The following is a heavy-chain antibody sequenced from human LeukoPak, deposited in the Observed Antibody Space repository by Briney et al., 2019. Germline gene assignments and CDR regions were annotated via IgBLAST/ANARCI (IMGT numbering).Heavy chain of an antibody. CDR1: GFTFSSYG. V-gene: IGHV3-30*03. J-gene: IGHJ4*02. CDR2: ISYDGSNK. Sequence: PGGSLRLSCAASGFTFSSYGMHWVRQAPGKGLEWVAVISYDGSNKYYADSVKGRFTISRDNSKNTLYLQMNSLRAEDTAVYYCARGPAPSPIDYWGQGTLVTVSP. CDR3: ARGPAPSPIDY.